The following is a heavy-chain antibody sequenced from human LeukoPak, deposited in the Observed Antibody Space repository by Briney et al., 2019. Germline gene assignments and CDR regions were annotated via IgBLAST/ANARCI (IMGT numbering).Heavy chain of an antibody. D-gene: IGHD1-26*01. CDR1: GFSFSGHW. J-gene: IGHJ4*02. V-gene: IGHV3-7*05. CDR3: AYRNNFEY. CDR2: IKAVGSEK. Sequence: GGSLRLSCAASGFSFSGHWMNWVRQPPGKGLEWVANIKAVGSEKYYVDSVKGRLTISRDDAKRTVDLQMDNLRAEDTAIYYCAYRNNFEYWGQGALVTVSS.